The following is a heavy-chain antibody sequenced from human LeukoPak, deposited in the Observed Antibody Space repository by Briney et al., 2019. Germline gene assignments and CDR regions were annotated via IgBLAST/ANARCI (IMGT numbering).Heavy chain of an antibody. CDR2: FDPDDGET. J-gene: IGHJ4*02. CDR1: GYTLTELP. D-gene: IGHD1-26*01. V-gene: IGHV1-24*01. CDR3: ATGTSGSYYVGIVRPIDY. Sequence: ASVTVSCKVSGYTLTELPIHWVRQAPGKGGEWMGGFDPDDGETVYAQMFQGRVTMTEDTSSDTASMELSSLRSEDTAVYYCATGTSGSYYVGIVRPIDYWGQGTLVTVSS.